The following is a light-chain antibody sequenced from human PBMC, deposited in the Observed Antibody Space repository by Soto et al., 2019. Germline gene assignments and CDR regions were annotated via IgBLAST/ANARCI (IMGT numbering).Light chain of an antibody. J-gene: IGKJ2*01. Sequence: DIKMTQSPSTLSASVGDRVTITCRASESIKTWLAWYQQRPGKAPNLLIYKASSLQSGVSSRFSGSGSGTEFTLIISSLQPDDSATYYCQQYNVYPYTFGQGTKVQI. CDR1: ESIKTW. CDR2: KAS. CDR3: QQYNVYPYT. V-gene: IGKV1-5*03.